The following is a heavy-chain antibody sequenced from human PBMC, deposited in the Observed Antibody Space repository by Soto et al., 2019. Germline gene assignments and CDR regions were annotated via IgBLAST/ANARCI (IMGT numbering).Heavy chain of an antibody. D-gene: IGHD4-17*01. CDR2: IYHSGST. CDR1: GGSISSGGYS. J-gene: IGHJ4*02. Sequence: QLQLQESGSGLVKPSQTLSLTCAVSGGSISSGGYSCNWIRQPPGKGLEWIGYIYHSGSTYYNPSPKSRVTMTVNRSKNQFSPKLSSVAAADTAVYYCARGMTTVTTVDYWGQGTLVTVSS. CDR3: ARGMTTVTTVDY. V-gene: IGHV4-30-2*01.